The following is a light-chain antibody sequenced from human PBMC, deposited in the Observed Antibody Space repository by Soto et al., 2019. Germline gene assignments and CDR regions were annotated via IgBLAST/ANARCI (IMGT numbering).Light chain of an antibody. Sequence: QPVLTQPPSASGTPGQRVTISCSGGTSNIGSNYVYWYQHLPGTAPKLLIYRNDQRPSEVPDRFSGSKSGTSASLAVSGLRSEDEADYYCAAWDDSLSSYVFGTGTKLTVL. CDR3: AAWDDSLSSYV. CDR2: RND. CDR1: TSNIGSNY. J-gene: IGLJ1*01. V-gene: IGLV1-47*01.